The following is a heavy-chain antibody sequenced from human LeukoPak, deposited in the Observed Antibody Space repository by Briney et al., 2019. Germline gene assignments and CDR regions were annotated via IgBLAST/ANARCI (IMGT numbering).Heavy chain of an antibody. V-gene: IGHV1-18*01. J-gene: IGHJ6*02. CDR3: ATDRDGSPGFYAPMDV. CDR2: ISAYNGNT. Sequence: ASVKVSCKASGYTFTSYGISWVRQAPGQGLEWKGWISAYNGNTNYAQKLQGRVTMTTDTSTSTAYMELRSLISDDTAVYYCATDRDGSPGFYAPMDVWGQGTTVTVSS. D-gene: IGHD2/OR15-2a*01. CDR1: GYTFTSYG.